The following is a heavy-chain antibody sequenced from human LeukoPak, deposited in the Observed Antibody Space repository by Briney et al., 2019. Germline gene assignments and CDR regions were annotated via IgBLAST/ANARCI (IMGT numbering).Heavy chain of an antibody. D-gene: IGHD6-19*01. V-gene: IGHV1-46*01. CDR3: ARCPVAGDYYYYGMDV. J-gene: IGHJ6*02. Sequence: ASVKVSCKASGYTFTSYYMHWVRQAPGQGLEWMGIINPSGGSTSYAQKFQGRVTMTRGTSTSTVYMELSSLRSEDTAVYYCARCPVAGDYYYYGMDVWGQGTTVTVSS. CDR1: GYTFTSYY. CDR2: INPSGGST.